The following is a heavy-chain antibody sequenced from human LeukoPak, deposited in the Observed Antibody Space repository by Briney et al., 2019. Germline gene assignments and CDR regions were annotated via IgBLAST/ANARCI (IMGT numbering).Heavy chain of an antibody. CDR1: GFTFSSYW. V-gene: IGHV3-7*01. CDR3: ARALGQWFGGVTDY. CDR2: IKQDGSEK. J-gene: IGHJ4*02. D-gene: IGHD3-16*01. Sequence: GGSLRLSCAASGFTFSSYWMSWVRQAPGKGLEGVANIKQDGSEKYYVDSVKGRFTISRDNAKNSVYLQMNSLRAEDTAVYYCARALGQWFGGVTDYWGQGTLVTVSS.